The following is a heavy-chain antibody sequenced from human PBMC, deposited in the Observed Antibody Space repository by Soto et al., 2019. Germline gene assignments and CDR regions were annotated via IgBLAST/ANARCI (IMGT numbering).Heavy chain of an antibody. CDR2: MNPNSGNT. Sequence: ASVKVSCKASGYTFTSYDINWVRQATGQGLEWMGWMNPNSGNTGYAQKFQGRVTMTRNTSISTAYMELSSLRSEDTAVYYCARDTPYCSGGSCSIYDYYYYGMDVWGQGTTVTVSS. J-gene: IGHJ6*02. V-gene: IGHV1-8*01. D-gene: IGHD2-15*01. CDR3: ARDTPYCSGGSCSIYDYYYYGMDV. CDR1: GYTFTSYD.